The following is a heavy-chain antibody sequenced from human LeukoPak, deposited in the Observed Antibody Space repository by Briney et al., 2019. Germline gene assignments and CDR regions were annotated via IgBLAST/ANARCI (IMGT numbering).Heavy chain of an antibody. D-gene: IGHD3-22*01. Sequence: GASVKVSCKASGGTFSSYAISWVRQAPGQGLEWMGGIIPIFGTANYAQKFQGRVTITADESTSTAYMELSSLRSEDTAVYYCARDPAPYDSSGQAGYGAFDIWGQGTMVTVSS. J-gene: IGHJ3*02. CDR2: IIPIFGTA. V-gene: IGHV1-69*13. CDR3: ARDPAPYDSSGQAGYGAFDI. CDR1: GGTFSSYA.